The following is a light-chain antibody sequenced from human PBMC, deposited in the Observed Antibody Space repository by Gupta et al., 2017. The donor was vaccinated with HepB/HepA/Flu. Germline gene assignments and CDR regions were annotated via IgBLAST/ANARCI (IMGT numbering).Light chain of an antibody. Sequence: QSALTQTASVSGSPGQSLTISCTGTSSDVGGYNYVSWYQQHPGKAPKLMIYDVGNRPSGVSNRFSGSKSGNTASLTISGLQAEDEADYYCCSYTGSSTLVVFGGGTKLTVL. CDR3: CSYTGSSTLVV. CDR1: SSDVGGYNY. V-gene: IGLV2-14*01. CDR2: DVG. J-gene: IGLJ2*01.